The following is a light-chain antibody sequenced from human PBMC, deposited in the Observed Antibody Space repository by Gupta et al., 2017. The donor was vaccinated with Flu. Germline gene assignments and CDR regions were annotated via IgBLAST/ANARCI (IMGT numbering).Light chain of an antibody. CDR2: EVS. V-gene: IGLV2-14*01. CDR3: SSYTSSSVVV. CDR1: SSDVGGYNY. J-gene: IGLJ2*01. Sequence: QSALTQPASVSGSPGPSITISCTGTSSDVGGYNYVSWYQQHPGKAPKLMIYEVSNRPSGVSNRFSGSKSGNTASLTISGLQAEDEADYYCSSYTSSSVVVFGGGTKLTVL.